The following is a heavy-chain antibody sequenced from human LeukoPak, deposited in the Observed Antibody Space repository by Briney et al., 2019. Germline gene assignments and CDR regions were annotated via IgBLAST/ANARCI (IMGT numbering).Heavy chain of an antibody. Sequence: GGSLRLSCAASGFTFSSYSMNWVRQAPGKGRVEVSSLSNSSSYIYYADSVRGRFTISRDNAKNSLYLQMNSLRAEDTAVYYCARVGSFLSTVKMDVWGKGTTVTVSS. J-gene: IGHJ6*04. CDR1: GFTFSSYS. D-gene: IGHD5/OR15-5a*01. V-gene: IGHV3-21*01. CDR2: LSNSSSYI. CDR3: ARVGSFLSTVKMDV.